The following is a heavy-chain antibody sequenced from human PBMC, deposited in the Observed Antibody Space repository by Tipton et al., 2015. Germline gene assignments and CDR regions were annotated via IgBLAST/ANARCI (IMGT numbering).Heavy chain of an antibody. Sequence: GLAKPSETLSLTCTVSGGSISSYHWSWIRQPAGKGLEWIGRIWIVGSGDYNPSLRSRVTMSVDKSKNQFSLRLSSVTAADTAVYYCARNPFGDLDLDLWGQGILVTVSS. CDR2: IWIVGSG. CDR1: GGSISSYH. V-gene: IGHV4-4*07. D-gene: IGHD4-17*01. CDR3: ARNPFGDLDLDL. J-gene: IGHJ5*02.